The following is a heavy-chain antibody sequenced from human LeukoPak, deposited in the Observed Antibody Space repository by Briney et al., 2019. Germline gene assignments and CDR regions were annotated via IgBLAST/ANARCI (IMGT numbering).Heavy chain of an antibody. J-gene: IGHJ4*02. CDR2: IFYTGSA. V-gene: IGHV4-59*08. CDR1: GDSISSFY. CDR3: ARHDYGDPRIDY. D-gene: IGHD4-17*01. Sequence: SETLSLTCTVSGDSISSFYWSWIRQPPGKGLEWIGYIFYTGSANYSPSLKSRVTISVDTSKTQFSLKLSSVTAADTAVYYCARHDYGDPRIDYWGQGTLVTVSS.